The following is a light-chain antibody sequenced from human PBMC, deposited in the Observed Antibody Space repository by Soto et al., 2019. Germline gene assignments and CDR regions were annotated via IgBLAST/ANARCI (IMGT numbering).Light chain of an antibody. V-gene: IGLV1-40*01. Sequence: QPVLTQPPSVSGAPGQRVTISCTGSSSNIGAGYDVHWYQQLPGTAPKLLIYANGDRPSGVPNRFSGSKSGASASLAISGLQAEDEADYYCQSYDRSLSGYVLGTGTKLTVL. CDR1: SSNIGAGYD. CDR2: ANG. CDR3: QSYDRSLSGYV. J-gene: IGLJ1*01.